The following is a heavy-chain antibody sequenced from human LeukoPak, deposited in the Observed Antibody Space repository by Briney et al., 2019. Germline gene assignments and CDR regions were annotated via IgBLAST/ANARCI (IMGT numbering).Heavy chain of an antibody. CDR1: GGSISSYY. D-gene: IGHD6-13*01. CDR2: IYYSGNT. CDR3: ARLARVAAAGSYSYHSLDV. J-gene: IGHJ6*02. Sequence: SETLSLTCTVSGGSISSYYWSWIRQSPGKGMEWIGFIYYSGNTNYNPSLKSRFTISVDTSKNQFSLRLTSVTAADTAVYYCARLARVAAAGSYSYHSLDVWGQGTTVTVSS. V-gene: IGHV4-59*08.